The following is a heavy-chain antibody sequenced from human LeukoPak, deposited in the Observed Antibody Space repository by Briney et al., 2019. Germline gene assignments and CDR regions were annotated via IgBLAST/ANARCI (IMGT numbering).Heavy chain of an antibody. CDR1: GFTFSTYT. V-gene: IGHV3-48*01. CDR3: ARGQFLIDY. CDR2: ISTSSSTI. J-gene: IGHJ4*02. D-gene: IGHD2/OR15-2a*01. Sequence: PGGSLRLSCAASGFTFSTYTMNWVRQAPGKGLEWISYISTSSSTIYYADSVKGRFTISRDNAKNSLFLQTNSLRAEDTAVYYCARGQFLIDYWGQGTLVTVSS.